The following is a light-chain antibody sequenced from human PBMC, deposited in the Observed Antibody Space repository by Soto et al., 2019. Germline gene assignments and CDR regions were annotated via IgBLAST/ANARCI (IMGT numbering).Light chain of an antibody. V-gene: IGKV3-20*01. CDR3: QQYGTTLYT. Sequence: EAVLTQSPGTLSLSPGERATLSCRASQSVSNNYLAWYQQKSGQAPRVLIYAASRRATGIPDRFSGSASGTDFTLTISRLEHEDFAVYYCQQYGTTLYTFGQGTKLEIK. CDR2: AAS. CDR1: QSVSNNY. J-gene: IGKJ2*01.